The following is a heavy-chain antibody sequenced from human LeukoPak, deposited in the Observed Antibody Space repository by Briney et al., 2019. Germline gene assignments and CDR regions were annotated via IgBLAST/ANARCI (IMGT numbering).Heavy chain of an antibody. D-gene: IGHD6-19*01. Sequence: PGGSLRLSCAASGFTFSSYAMHWVRQAPGKGLEWVAVISYDGSNKYYADSVKGRFTISRDNSKNTLYLQMNSLRTEDTAVFYCARGSRRSSSGWYHLDYWGQGTPVTVSS. V-gene: IGHV3-30-3*01. CDR1: GFTFSSYA. CDR3: ARGSRRSSSGWYHLDY. J-gene: IGHJ4*02. CDR2: ISYDGSNK.